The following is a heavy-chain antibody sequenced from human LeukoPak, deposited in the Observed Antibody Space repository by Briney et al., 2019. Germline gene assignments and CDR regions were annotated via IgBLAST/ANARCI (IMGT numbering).Heavy chain of an antibody. CDR1: GFTFSSYS. Sequence: PGGSLGLSCAASGFTFSSYSMNWVRQAPGKGLEWVSSISSSSSYIYYADSVKGRFTISRDNAKNSLYLQMNSLRAEDTAVYYCARDGEGAAVPYFFDYWGQGTLVTVPS. V-gene: IGHV3-21*01. D-gene: IGHD6-25*01. CDR2: ISSSSSYI. J-gene: IGHJ4*02. CDR3: ARDGEGAAVPYFFDY.